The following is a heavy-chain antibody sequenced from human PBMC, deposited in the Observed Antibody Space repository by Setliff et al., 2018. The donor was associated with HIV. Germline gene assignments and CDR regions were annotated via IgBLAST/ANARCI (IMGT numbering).Heavy chain of an antibody. CDR2: ISAYNGNT. Sequence: GASVKVSCKASGYTFTSYDISWVRQAPGQGLEWMGWISAYNGNTNYAQKLQGRATMTTDTSTSTACMELRSLRSDDTAVYYCAREIGDYYDSSGYYPPTDYYYGMDVWGQGTTVTVSS. V-gene: IGHV1-18*01. CDR1: GYTFTSYD. CDR3: AREIGDYYDSSGYYPPTDYYYGMDV. J-gene: IGHJ6*02. D-gene: IGHD3-22*01.